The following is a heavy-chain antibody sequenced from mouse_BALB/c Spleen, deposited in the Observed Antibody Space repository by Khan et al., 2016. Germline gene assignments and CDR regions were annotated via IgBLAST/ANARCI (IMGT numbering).Heavy chain of an antibody. J-gene: IGHJ3*01. CDR3: VGYPFAY. CDR1: GFTFNTNA. D-gene: IGHD1-2*01. V-gene: IGHV10S3*01. Sequence: EVQLVESGGGLVQPKGSLKLSCAASGFTFNTNAMNWVRQAPGKGLEWVARIRSISNNYATYYADSVKDRLTISRDDSQSILYLQMNNLETEDTAMYYCVGYPFAYWGQGTLVTVSA. CDR2: IRSISNNYAT.